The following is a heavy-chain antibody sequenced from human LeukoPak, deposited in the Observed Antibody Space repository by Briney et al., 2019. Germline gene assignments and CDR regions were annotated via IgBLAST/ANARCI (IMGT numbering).Heavy chain of an antibody. J-gene: IGHJ4*02. CDR2: IYYSGST. Sequence: SETLSLTCTVSGGSISSYYWSWIRQPPGKGLEWIGYIYYSGSTNYNPSLKSRVTISVDTSKNQFSLRLSSATAADTAVYYCARVTGYMTEDYFDYWGQGTLITVSS. V-gene: IGHV4-59*01. CDR1: GGSISSYY. CDR3: ARVTGYMTEDYFDY. D-gene: IGHD6-13*01.